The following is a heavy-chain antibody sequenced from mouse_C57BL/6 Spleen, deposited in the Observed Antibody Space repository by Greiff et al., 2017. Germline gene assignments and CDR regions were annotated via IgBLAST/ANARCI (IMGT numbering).Heavy chain of an antibody. J-gene: IGHJ3*01. CDR2: INPNNGGT. V-gene: IGHV1-26*01. CDR3: ARGYDSY. Sequence: SGPELVKPGASVKISCKASGYTFTDYYMNWVKQSHGKSLEWIGDINPNNGGTSYNQKFKGKATLTVDKSSSTAYMELRSLTSEDSAVYYCARGYDSYWGQGTLVTVSA. D-gene: IGHD2-2*01. CDR1: GYTFTDYY.